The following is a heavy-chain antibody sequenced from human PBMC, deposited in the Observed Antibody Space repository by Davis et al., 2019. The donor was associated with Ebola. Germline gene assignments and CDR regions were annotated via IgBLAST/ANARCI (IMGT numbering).Heavy chain of an antibody. CDR1: GFTFSSYA. Sequence: GESLKISCAASGFTFSSYAMHWVRQAPGKGLEWVAVISYDGSNKYYADSVKGRFTISRDNAKNSLYLQMNSLKTEDTAVYYCTSTAGSVDYWGQGTLVTVSS. CDR3: TSTAGSVDY. J-gene: IGHJ4*02. D-gene: IGHD1-26*01. V-gene: IGHV3-30-3*01. CDR2: ISYDGSNK.